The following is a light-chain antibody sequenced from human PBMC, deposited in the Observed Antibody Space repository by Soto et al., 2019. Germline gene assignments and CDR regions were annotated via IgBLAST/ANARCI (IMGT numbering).Light chain of an antibody. CDR1: QSISAY. J-gene: IGKJ5*01. V-gene: IGKV1-39*01. CDR3: QRSYRSIS. CDR2: AAT. Sequence: EIQMTQSPSSLFASVGDRVTITCRASQSISAYLNWYQQRPGKAPSLLIYAATRLHSGVPSRFSGSGSGTDFTLTISSLQPEDFATYYCQRSYRSISFGQGTRLEMK.